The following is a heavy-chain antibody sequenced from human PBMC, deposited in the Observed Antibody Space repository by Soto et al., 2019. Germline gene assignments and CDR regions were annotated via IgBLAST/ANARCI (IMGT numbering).Heavy chain of an antibody. Sequence: GSLRLSCAASGFTFSSYSMNWVRQAPGKGLEWVSSISSSSSYIYYAGSVKGRFTISRDNAKNSLYLQMNSLRAEDTAVYYCAREGIVGAEVFDYWGQGTLVTVSS. D-gene: IGHD1-26*01. CDR3: AREGIVGAEVFDY. CDR2: ISSSSSYI. CDR1: GFTFSSYS. V-gene: IGHV3-21*01. J-gene: IGHJ4*02.